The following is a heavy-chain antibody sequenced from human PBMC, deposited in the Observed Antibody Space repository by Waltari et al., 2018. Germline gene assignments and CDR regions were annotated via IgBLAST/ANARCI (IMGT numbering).Heavy chain of an antibody. CDR1: GYSISGYF. CDR3: ARNSGNYSFLY. Sequence: QVQLQESGPGLLKPSETLSPTCAVSGYSISGYFWGWLRQPPGKGLEWIGRIYHRGRTYYNPSLKSRVTMSVDTSKNQFSLKLSSVTAADTAVYYCARNSGNYSFLYWGQGTLVTVSS. V-gene: IGHV4-38-2*01. D-gene: IGHD1-26*01. J-gene: IGHJ4*02. CDR2: IYHRGRT.